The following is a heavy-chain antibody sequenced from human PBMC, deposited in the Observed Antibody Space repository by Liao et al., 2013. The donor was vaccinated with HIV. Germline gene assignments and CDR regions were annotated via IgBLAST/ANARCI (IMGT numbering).Heavy chain of an antibody. Sequence: QVQLQESGPGLVKPSETLSLTCTVSGGSISSYYWSWIRQPPGKGLEWIGYIYYSGSTNCNPSLKSRVTISVDKSKNQFSLKLSSVTAADTAVYYCARADDSSGYVDYWGQGTLVTVSS. CDR2: IYYSGST. CDR3: ARADDSSGYVDY. V-gene: IGHV4-59*12. CDR1: GGSISSYY. D-gene: IGHD3-22*01. J-gene: IGHJ4*02.